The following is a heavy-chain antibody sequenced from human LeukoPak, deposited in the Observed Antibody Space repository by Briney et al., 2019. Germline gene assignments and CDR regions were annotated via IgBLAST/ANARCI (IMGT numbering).Heavy chain of an antibody. D-gene: IGHD6-13*01. Sequence: GGSLRLSCAASGFTFSSYEMNWVRQAPGKGLEWVSFISSSGSTIYYADSVKGRFTISRDNAKNSLYLQMNSLRAEDTAVYYCAKYIAAPPRGMDVWGQGTTVTVSS. J-gene: IGHJ6*02. CDR2: ISSSGSTI. CDR1: GFTFSSYE. V-gene: IGHV3-48*03. CDR3: AKYIAAPPRGMDV.